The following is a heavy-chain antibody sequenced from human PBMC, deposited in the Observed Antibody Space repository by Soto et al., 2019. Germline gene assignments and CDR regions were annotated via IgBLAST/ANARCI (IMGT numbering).Heavy chain of an antibody. D-gene: IGHD6-25*01. V-gene: IGHV4-31*03. Sequence: PSETLSLTCTVSGGSISSGGYYWSWIRQHPGKGLEWIGYIYYSGSTYYNPSLKSRVTISVDTSKNQFSLKLSSVTAADTAVYYCGTASQYYDYGMDVWGQGTTVTVSS. J-gene: IGHJ6*02. CDR3: GTASQYYDYGMDV. CDR2: IYYSGST. CDR1: GGSISSGGYY.